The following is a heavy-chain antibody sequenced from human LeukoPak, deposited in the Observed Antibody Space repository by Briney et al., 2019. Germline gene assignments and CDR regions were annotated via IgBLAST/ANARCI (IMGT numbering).Heavy chain of an antibody. J-gene: IGHJ4*02. D-gene: IGHD3-10*01. Sequence: ETLSLTCTVSGGSISSYYWSWVRQAPGKGLEWVSVIYSGGSTYYADSVKGRFTISRDNSKNTLYLQMNSLRAEDTAVYYCARAAYYYGSGSYSGRYYFDYWGQGTLVTVSS. CDR1: GGSISSYY. V-gene: IGHV3-66*01. CDR2: IYSGGST. CDR3: ARAAYYYGSGSYSGRYYFDY.